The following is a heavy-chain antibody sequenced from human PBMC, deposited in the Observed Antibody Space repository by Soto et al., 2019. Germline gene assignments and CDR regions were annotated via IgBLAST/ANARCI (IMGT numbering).Heavy chain of an antibody. V-gene: IGHV4-34*01. J-gene: IGHJ2*01. D-gene: IGHD3-9*01. Sequence: QVQLQQWGAGPLRPLETLSLTCGVSGGSFSGYYWAWIRQSPGKGLEWIGEINDRGSINYNPSLKSLVSISVDTSTNPYSLNLRSVTAADTAVYYCARESHDILTGPPWVWYFDLWGRGTLVTVSS. CDR2: INDRGSI. CDR3: ARESHDILTGPPWVWYFDL. CDR1: GGSFSGYY.